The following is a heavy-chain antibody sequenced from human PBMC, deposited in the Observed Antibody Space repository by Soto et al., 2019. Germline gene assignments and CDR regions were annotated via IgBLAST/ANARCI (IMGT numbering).Heavy chain of an antibody. CDR2: VYRTGST. CDR3: ARARATIAAAAIFDC. D-gene: IGHD6-13*01. Sequence: QVQLQESGPGLVKPSGTLSLTCAVSGGSISTSNWWSWVRQPPGKGLEWIGEVYRTGSTNYNPSLERQLTISVAKSKNQFSLKLTSVTAADTAVYYCARARATIAAAAIFDCWGQGTLVTVSS. J-gene: IGHJ4*02. CDR1: GGSISTSNW. V-gene: IGHV4-4*02.